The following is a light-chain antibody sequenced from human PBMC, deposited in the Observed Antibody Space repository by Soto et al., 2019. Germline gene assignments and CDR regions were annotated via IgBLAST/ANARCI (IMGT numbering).Light chain of an antibody. Sequence: EILMAQSPATLSVSPGERATLSCRTSQSVNSNLAWYQQRRGQAPRLLIYGASTRATGIPARFSGSGSGTQFTLTISSLQSEDFAVHYCQQYNDWPPATFGQGTKVEIK. CDR3: QQYNDWPPAT. J-gene: IGKJ1*01. V-gene: IGKV3-15*01. CDR1: QSVNSN. CDR2: GAS.